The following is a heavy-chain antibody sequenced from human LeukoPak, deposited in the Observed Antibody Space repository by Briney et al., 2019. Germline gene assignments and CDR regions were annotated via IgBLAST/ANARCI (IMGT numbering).Heavy chain of an antibody. CDR1: GFTFNNAW. D-gene: IGHD3-10*01. Sequence: KPGESLRLSCAASGFTFNNAWMTWVRQAPGKGLEWVGLIKNTVHGGTTASAAPVKGRFTISRDDSKNMLYLQMNNLKTEDTAVYYCSTVENYYNDTHFGYWGPGTLVTVSS. CDR3: STVENYYNDTHFGY. CDR2: IKNTVHGGTT. V-gene: IGHV3-15*01. J-gene: IGHJ4*02.